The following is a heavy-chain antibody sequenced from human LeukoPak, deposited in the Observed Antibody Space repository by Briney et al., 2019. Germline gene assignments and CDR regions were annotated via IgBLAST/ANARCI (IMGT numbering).Heavy chain of an antibody. J-gene: IGHJ3*02. D-gene: IGHD5-18*01. CDR1: KFTFRRYS. CDR2: ISSSSSTI. Sequence: GGSLRLSCAASKFTFRRYSMNWVRQAPGKGLEWVSYISSSSSTIYYADSAKGRFTISRDNAKNSLYLQMNRLRAEDTAVYYCARATSGSYGSDAFEIWGRGTMVTVPS. CDR3: ARATSGSYGSDAFEI. V-gene: IGHV3-48*01.